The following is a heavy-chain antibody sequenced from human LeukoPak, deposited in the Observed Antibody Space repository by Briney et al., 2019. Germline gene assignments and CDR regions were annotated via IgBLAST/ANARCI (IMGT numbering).Heavy chain of an antibody. CDR1: GFTFSFYS. CDR2: ISTSSSYI. V-gene: IGHV3-21*01. CDR3: ARDKGYYFDR. Sequence: GGSLRLSCAASGFTFSFYSMNWVRQAPGKGLEWVSSISTSSSYIYYADSVKGRFTISRDNAKNSLYLQMNSLRAEDTAVYYCARDKGYYFDRWGQGTLVTVSS. J-gene: IGHJ4*02.